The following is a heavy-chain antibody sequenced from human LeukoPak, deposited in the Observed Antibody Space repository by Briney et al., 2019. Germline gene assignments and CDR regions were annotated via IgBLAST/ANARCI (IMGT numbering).Heavy chain of an antibody. V-gene: IGHV1-46*01. Sequence: ASVKVSCKASGYTFTSYYMHWVRQAPGQGLEWMGIINPSGGSTSYAQKFQGRVTMTRDTSTSTVYMELSSLRSEDTAVYYCARDLQLWFYYYYYGMDVWGQGTTATVSS. CDR3: ARDLQLWFYYYYYGMDV. J-gene: IGHJ6*02. CDR1: GYTFTSYY. CDR2: INPSGGST. D-gene: IGHD5-18*01.